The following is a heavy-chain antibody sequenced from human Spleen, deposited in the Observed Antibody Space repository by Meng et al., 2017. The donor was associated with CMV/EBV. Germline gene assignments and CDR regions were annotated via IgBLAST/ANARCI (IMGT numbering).Heavy chain of an antibody. Sequence: GESLKISCAASRFALRNYAMNWVRQAPGKGLEWVSISYSAGSSTYYADSVEGRFTISRDESHNTLFLQMNSLRAEDTAVYYCAKDGYECWSNSCQRDYYSYGIDVWGQGTLVTVSS. CDR2: SYSAGSST. D-gene: IGHD3/OR15-3a*01. J-gene: IGHJ6*02. CDR3: AKDGYECWSNSCQRDYYSYGIDV. V-gene: IGHV3-23*03. CDR1: RFALRNYA.